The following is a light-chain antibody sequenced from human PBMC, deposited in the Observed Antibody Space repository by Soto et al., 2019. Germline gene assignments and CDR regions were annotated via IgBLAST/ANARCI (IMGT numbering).Light chain of an antibody. CDR3: QSYDSSLSGSYVV. CDR2: RNR. Sequence: QPVLTQPPSVSGAPGQRVTISCTGSSSNIGAGYDVHWYQQLPRTAPKLLIYRNRNRPSGVPDRFSGSKSGTSASLAITGLQAEDEADYYCQSYDSSLSGSYVVFGGGTKVTVL. CDR1: SSNIGAGYD. V-gene: IGLV1-40*01. J-gene: IGLJ2*01.